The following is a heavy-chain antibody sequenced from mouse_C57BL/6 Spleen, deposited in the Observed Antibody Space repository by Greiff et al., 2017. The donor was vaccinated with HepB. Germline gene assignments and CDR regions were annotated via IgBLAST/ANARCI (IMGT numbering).Heavy chain of an antibody. Sequence: QVQLQQSGAELVRPGSSVKLSCKASGYTFTSYWMHWVKQRPIQGLEWIGNIDPSDSETHYNQKFKDKATLTVDKSSSTAYMQLSSLTSEDSAVYYCARRSGSPSYAMDYWGQGTSVTVSS. D-gene: IGHD1-1*01. J-gene: IGHJ4*01. CDR3: ARRSGSPSYAMDY. CDR2: IDPSDSET. V-gene: IGHV1-52*01. CDR1: GYTFTSYW.